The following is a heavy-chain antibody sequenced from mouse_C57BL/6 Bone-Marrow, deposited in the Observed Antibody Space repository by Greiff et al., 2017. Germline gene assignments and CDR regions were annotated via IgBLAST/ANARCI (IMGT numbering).Heavy chain of an antibody. CDR1: GFTFSSYG. D-gene: IGHD1-1*01. J-gene: IGHJ4*01. Sequence: EVKLVESGGDLVKPGGSLKLSCAASGFTFSSYGMSWVRQTPDKRLEWVATISSGGSYTYYPDSLKGRFTISRDNAKNTLYLQMSSLKSEDTAMYYCARSVVATYYAMDYWGQGTSVTVSS. V-gene: IGHV5-6*01. CDR3: ARSVVATYYAMDY. CDR2: ISSGGSYT.